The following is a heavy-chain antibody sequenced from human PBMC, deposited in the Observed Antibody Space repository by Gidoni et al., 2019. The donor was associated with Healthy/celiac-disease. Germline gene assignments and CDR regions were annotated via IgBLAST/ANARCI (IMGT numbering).Heavy chain of an antibody. V-gene: IGHV3-21*06. CDR1: GFTFSSYS. D-gene: IGHD3-22*01. Sequence: EVQLVESGGGLVKPGGSLRLSCAASGFTFSSYSMNWVRQAPGKGLEWVSSISSSSSYIYYADSVKGRFTISRDNAKNSLYLQMNSLRAEDTAVYYCARSAFGSGYLFDYWGQGTLVTVSS. J-gene: IGHJ4*02. CDR2: ISSSSSYI. CDR3: ARSAFGSGYLFDY.